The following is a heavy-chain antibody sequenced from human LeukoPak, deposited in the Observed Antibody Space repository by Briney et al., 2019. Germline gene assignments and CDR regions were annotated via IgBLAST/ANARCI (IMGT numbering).Heavy chain of an antibody. CDR1: XXXXG. V-gene: IGHV3-20*01. D-gene: IGHD4-23*01. CDR3: ARGHYGGNSGAFDI. Sequence: XXXXGMSXXRQAPGKGXEWGSGINWNGGRTGYADSVKGRFTISRDNAKNSLYLQMNSLRAEDTALYHCARGHYGGNSGAFDIWGQGTMVTVSS. J-gene: IGHJ3*02. CDR2: INWNGGRT.